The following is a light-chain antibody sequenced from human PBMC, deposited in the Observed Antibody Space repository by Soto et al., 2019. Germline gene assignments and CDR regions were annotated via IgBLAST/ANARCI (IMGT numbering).Light chain of an antibody. V-gene: IGLV2-14*03. CDR1: SSDVGAHNF. CDR3: SAYTTSIALYV. Sequence: QSVLTQPASVSGSPGQAITISCSGSSSDVGAHNFVSWYQQRPGTAPKLIIYDVSNRPSGVSNRFSGSKSGSTASLTISGLQAEDEADYYCSAYTTSIALYVFGAGTKVTVL. J-gene: IGLJ1*01. CDR2: DVS.